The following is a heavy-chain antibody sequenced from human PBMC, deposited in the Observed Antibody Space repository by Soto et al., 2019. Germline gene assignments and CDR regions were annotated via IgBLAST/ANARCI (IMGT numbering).Heavy chain of an antibody. J-gene: IGHJ5*02. D-gene: IGHD2-2*01. CDR3: ARRRYCSSTSCQNWFDP. Sequence: QVQLVQSGAEVKKPGASVKVSCKASGYTFTSYDINWVRQATGQGLEWMGWMNPNSGNTGYAQKFQGRVTMTRNTSISTAYMELSSLRSEDTAVYYCARRRYCSSTSCQNWFDPWGQGTLFTVSS. CDR2: MNPNSGNT. CDR1: GYTFTSYD. V-gene: IGHV1-8*01.